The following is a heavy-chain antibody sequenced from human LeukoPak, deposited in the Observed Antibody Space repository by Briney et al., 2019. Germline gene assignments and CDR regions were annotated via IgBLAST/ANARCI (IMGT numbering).Heavy chain of an antibody. D-gene: IGHD2-2*01. CDR1: GGSISSYY. V-gene: IGHV4-4*07. CDR3: ASQVPAAMGHWYFDL. Sequence: SETLSLTCTVSGGSISSYYWSWIRQPAGKGLEWIGRIYTSGSTNYNPSLKSRVTMSVDTPKNQFSLKLSSVTAADTAVYYCASQVPAAMGHWYFDLWGRGTLVTVSS. J-gene: IGHJ2*01. CDR2: IYTSGST.